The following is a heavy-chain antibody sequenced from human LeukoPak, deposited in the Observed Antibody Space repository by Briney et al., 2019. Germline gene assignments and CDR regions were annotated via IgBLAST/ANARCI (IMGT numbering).Heavy chain of an antibody. D-gene: IGHD3-22*01. CDR1: GYTLTSYG. CDR2: ISAYDGNT. J-gene: IGHJ4*02. Sequence: GASVKVSCKASGYTLTSYGISWVRQAPGQGLEWMGWISAYDGNTNYAQKLKGRVTMTTDTSTSTAYMELRSLRSDDTAVYYCARDLLYDSSGYYGYWGQGTLVTVSS. V-gene: IGHV1-18*01. CDR3: ARDLLYDSSGYYGY.